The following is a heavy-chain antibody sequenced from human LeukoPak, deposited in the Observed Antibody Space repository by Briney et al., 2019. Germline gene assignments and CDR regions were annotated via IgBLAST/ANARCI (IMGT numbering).Heavy chain of an antibody. CDR1: GGTFSSYA. CDR3: ARGGDYYDSSGYRY. D-gene: IGHD3-22*01. Sequence: SVKVSCKPSGGTFSSYAISWVRQAPGQGLEWRGGSIPIFGTANYAQKFQGRVTITTDESTSTAYMELSSLRSEDTAVYYCARGGDYYDSSGYRYWGQGTLVTVSS. CDR2: SIPIFGTA. J-gene: IGHJ4*02. V-gene: IGHV1-69*05.